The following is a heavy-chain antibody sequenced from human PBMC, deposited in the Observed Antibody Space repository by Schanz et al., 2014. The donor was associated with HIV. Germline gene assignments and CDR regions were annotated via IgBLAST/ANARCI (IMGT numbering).Heavy chain of an antibody. Sequence: EVQLVESGGGLVKPGGSLRLSCAASGFTFMRHTMNWVRQAPGKGLEWVSLISGSGGHTYYADSVKGRFTISRDNSKNMLYLQMNSLRAGDTAIYYCAKENPIYYYTHGGPFDIWGQGTMLTVSS. J-gene: IGHJ3*02. CDR2: ISGSGGHT. D-gene: IGHD3-10*01. CDR1: GFTFMRHT. CDR3: AKENPIYYYTHGGPFDI. V-gene: IGHV3-23*04.